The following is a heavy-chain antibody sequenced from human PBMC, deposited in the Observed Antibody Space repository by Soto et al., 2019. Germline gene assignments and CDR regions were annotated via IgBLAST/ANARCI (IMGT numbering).Heavy chain of an antibody. J-gene: IGHJ6*02. CDR1: GFTFSSYL. D-gene: IGHD1-26*01. V-gene: IGHV3-74*01. Sequence: GASLTLSCAASGFTFSSYLLHWVRQDPGKGLVWVSRMNSDGTTTNYADSVKGRFTISRDNSKNTLYLQMNSLRGEDTATYYCAGALDNPYFYYGAILSGQAPTVTVPS. CDR2: MNSDGTTT. CDR3: AGALDNPYFYYGAIL.